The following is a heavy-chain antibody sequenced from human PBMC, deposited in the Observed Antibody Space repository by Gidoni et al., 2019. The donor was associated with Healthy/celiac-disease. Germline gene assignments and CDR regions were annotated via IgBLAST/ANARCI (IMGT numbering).Heavy chain of an antibody. CDR2: ISYDGSNK. J-gene: IGHJ6*02. CDR3: ARDLIDCSSTSCYAYYYGMDV. Sequence: QVQLLASGGGVVQPGRSLRLSCAASGFTFSSYAMHWVRQAPGKGLEWVAVISYDGSNKYYADSVKGRFTISRDNSKNTLYLQMNSLRAEDTAVYYCARDLIDCSSTSCYAYYYGMDVWGQGTTVTVSS. V-gene: IGHV3-30-3*01. CDR1: GFTFSSYA. D-gene: IGHD2-2*01.